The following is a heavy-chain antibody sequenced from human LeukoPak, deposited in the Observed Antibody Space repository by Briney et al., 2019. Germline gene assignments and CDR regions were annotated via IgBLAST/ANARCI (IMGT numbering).Heavy chain of an antibody. J-gene: IGHJ6*02. Sequence: ASVKVSCKVSGYTLTELSMHWVRQAPGKGLEWMGGFDPEDGETIYAQKFQGRVSMTEDTSTDTAYMELSSLRSEDTAVYYCATDFYSVVGATAYYYGMDVWGQGTTVTVSS. CDR3: ATDFYSVVGATAYYYGMDV. V-gene: IGHV1-24*01. CDR2: FDPEDGET. D-gene: IGHD1-26*01. CDR1: GYTLTELS.